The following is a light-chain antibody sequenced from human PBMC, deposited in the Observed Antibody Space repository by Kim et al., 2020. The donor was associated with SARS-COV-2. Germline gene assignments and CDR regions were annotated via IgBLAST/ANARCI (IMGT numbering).Light chain of an antibody. CDR1: QSVSGW. CDR3: QQYDKYPRT. Sequence: APVGERASTTCRASQSVSGWLACYQKKPGRAPKVLIYDAFTLESGVPSRFSGSGSGTEFTLTISSLQPDDFATYYCQQYDKYPRTFGQGTKVDIK. V-gene: IGKV1-5*01. CDR2: DAF. J-gene: IGKJ1*01.